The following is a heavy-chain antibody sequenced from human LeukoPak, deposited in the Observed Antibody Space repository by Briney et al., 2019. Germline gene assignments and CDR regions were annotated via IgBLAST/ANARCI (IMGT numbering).Heavy chain of an antibody. CDR1: GYSFTSYW. J-gene: IGHJ4*02. CDR2: IIPILGIA. V-gene: IGHV1-69*02. D-gene: IGHD1-26*01. Sequence: KISCKGSGYSFTSYWIGWVRQAPGQGLEWMGRIIPILGIANYAQKFQGRVTITADKSTSTAYMELSSLRSEDTAVYYCARNLGSYNLADYWGQGTLVTVSS. CDR3: ARNLGSYNLADY.